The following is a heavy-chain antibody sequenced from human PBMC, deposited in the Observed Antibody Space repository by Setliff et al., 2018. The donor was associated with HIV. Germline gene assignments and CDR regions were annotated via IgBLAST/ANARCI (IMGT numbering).Heavy chain of an antibody. V-gene: IGHV4-59*12. CDR2: IYYSGST. J-gene: IGHJ6*03. CDR3: AREGDYNFDNTGYLRGGYYYYCMDV. D-gene: IGHD3-22*01. CDR1: GGSIRSYY. Sequence: PSETLSLTCTVSGGSIRSYYWSWIRQPPGKGLEWIGYIYYSGSTNYNPSLKSRVTISVDTSKNQFSLKLSSVTAADTAVYYCAREGDYNFDNTGYLRGGYYYYCMDVWGKGTTVTVSS.